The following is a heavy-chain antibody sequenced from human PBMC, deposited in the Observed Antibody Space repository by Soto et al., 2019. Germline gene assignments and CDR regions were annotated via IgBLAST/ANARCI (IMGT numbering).Heavy chain of an antibody. V-gene: IGHV4-4*07. CDR3: ARDIGSYAYEGGY. CDR2: VYSSGTT. J-gene: IGHJ4*02. D-gene: IGHD3-10*01. Sequence: SETLSLTCRVSGGSINSYWWSWIRQPAGKVLEWIGRVYSSGTTDYNPSLNSRATMSVETSKNQFSLKLSSVTAADTAVYYGARDIGSYAYEGGYWGQGIQVIVAS. CDR1: GGSINSYW.